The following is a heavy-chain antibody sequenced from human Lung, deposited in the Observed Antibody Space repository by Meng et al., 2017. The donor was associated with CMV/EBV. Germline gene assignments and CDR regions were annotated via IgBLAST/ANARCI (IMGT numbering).Heavy chain of an antibody. D-gene: IGHD6-13*01. CDR3: ARDGGESTSWYYWVDP. V-gene: IGHV1-18*01. CDR1: YTFTKFG. Sequence: YTFTKFGISWVRQAPGQGPEWMGWISTFDGNTNYAQKVQGRVTLTIDTSTSTVYMELRSLRSDDTAIYYCARDGGESTSWYYWVDPWGQGTLVTVSS. J-gene: IGHJ5*02. CDR2: ISTFDGNT.